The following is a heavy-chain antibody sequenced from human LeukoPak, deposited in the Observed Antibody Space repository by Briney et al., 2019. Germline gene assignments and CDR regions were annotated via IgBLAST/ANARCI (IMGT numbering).Heavy chain of an antibody. J-gene: IGHJ4*02. D-gene: IGHD2/OR15-2a*01. CDR1: GFTFSSYA. CDR3: ARGRDYFPIDY. Sequence: GGSLRLSCAASGFTFSSYAMSWVRQAPGKGLEWVSVTYSGGNTDYADSVKGRFTISRDNSRNTLYLQMSSLRVEDTAIYYCARGRDYFPIDYWGQGTFVIVSS. CDR2: TYSGGNT. V-gene: IGHV3-23*01.